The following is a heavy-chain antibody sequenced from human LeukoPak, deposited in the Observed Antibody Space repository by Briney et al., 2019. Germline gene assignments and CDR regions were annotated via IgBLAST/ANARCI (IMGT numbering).Heavy chain of an antibody. V-gene: IGHV4-30-4*01. CDR1: GGSISSGDYY. CDR3: ARDHPRKYSGSYHFDY. D-gene: IGHD1-26*01. CDR2: IYYNGST. Sequence: SETLSLTCTVSGGSISSGDYYWSWIRQPPGKGLEWIGYIYYNGSTYYNPSLKSRVTISVDTSKNQFSLKLSSVTAADTAVYYCARDHPRKYSGSYHFDYWGQGTLVTVSS. J-gene: IGHJ4*02.